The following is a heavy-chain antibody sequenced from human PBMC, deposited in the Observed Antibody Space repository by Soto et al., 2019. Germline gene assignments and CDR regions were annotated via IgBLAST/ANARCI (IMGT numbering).Heavy chain of an antibody. V-gene: IGHV3-13*01. CDR1: GLKSGCFD. CDR2: IGNAGDT. D-gene: IGHD2-15*01. Sequence: TRESLTLACDASGLKSGCFDTHCVRHPRGKGRWLASTIGNAGDTYYALTVKGRFTITRDTSKITVSLQMNSLRAGDTAVYFCARGAEVGAHFCDSWGQGTQVTVSS. CDR3: ARGAEVGAHFCDS. J-gene: IGHJ4*02.